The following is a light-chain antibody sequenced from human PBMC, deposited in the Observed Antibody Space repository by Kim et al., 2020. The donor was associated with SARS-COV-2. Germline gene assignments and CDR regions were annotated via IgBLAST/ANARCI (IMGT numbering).Light chain of an antibody. J-gene: IGLJ1*01. V-gene: IGLV2-14*03. CDR2: DVS. CDR3: SSYTSSSTLV. Sequence: QSALTQPASVSGSPGQSITISCTGTSSDVGGYNYFSWYQQHPGKAPKLMIYDVSNRPSGVSNRFSVSKSGNTASLTISGLQAEDEADYYCSSYTSSSTLVCGTANKVTVL. CDR1: SSDVGGYNY.